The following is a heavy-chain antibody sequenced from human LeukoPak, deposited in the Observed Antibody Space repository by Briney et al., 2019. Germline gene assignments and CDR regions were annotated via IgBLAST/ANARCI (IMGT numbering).Heavy chain of an antibody. J-gene: IGHJ4*02. CDR1: GFTVISNH. CDR3: AREGVSGSYFDY. CDR2: IYSSGGT. V-gene: IGHV3-53*01. Sequence: PGGSLRLSCAPSGFTVISNHMSWVRQAPGKGLEWVSVIYSSGGTYYADSVKGRFTISRDNSKLYLQMNSLRPEDTAMYYCAREGVSGSYFDYWGQGTLVTVSS. D-gene: IGHD6-19*01.